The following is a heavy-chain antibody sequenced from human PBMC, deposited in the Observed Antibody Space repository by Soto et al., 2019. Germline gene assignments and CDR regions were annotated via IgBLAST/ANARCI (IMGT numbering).Heavy chain of an antibody. CDR3: ARGRISFIVVVIRKFDF. Sequence: TVSLTCAVYRGCISTGYYSWIWIRQPPGKGLEWIGYICHGGNTYYNPSLKSRVTISADRSKNHFSLNLTSVTAGDTAVFWCARGRISFIVVVIRKFDF. CDR2: ICHGGNT. J-gene: IGHJ4*01. D-gene: IGHD3-22*01. V-gene: IGHV4-30-2*01. CDR1: RGCISTGYYS.